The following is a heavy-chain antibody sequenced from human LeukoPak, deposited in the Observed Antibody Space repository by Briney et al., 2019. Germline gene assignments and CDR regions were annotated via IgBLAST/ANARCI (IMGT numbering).Heavy chain of an antibody. CDR1: GSSISSGYC. CDR3: ARYDDSSGYYYVLDSFDI. CDR2: AFLSGST. J-gene: IGHJ3*02. D-gene: IGHD3-22*01. V-gene: IGHV4-38-2*01. Sequence: SATLSLTCPISGSSISSGYCWGWVRQSPGKGLEWIGSAFLSGSTYYNPSLKSRVTISVATSKNQFSLKLTSVTAADTALYHCARYDDSSGYYYVLDSFDIWGQGTMVTVSS.